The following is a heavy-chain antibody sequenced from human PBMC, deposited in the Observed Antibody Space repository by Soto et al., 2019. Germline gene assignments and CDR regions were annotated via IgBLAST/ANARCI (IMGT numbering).Heavy chain of an antibody. CDR1: GGTFSSYA. Sequence: QVQLVQSGAEVKKPGSSVKVSCKASGGTFSSYAISWVRQAPGQGLEWMGGIIPIFGTANYAQKFQGRVTITADESTSTAYMELRSLRSEDKAVYYCARRRMVYAITYYYGMDVWGQGTTVTVSS. CDR2: IIPIFGTA. J-gene: IGHJ6*02. CDR3: ARRRMVYAITYYYGMDV. V-gene: IGHV1-69*01. D-gene: IGHD2-8*01.